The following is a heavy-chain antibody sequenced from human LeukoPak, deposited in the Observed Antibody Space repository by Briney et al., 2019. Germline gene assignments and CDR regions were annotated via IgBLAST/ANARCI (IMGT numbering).Heavy chain of an antibody. CDR2: IYYSGST. Sequence: TASETLSLTCTVSGGSITSNYWRWVRQPPGKGLEWIGYIYYSGSTNYNPSLKSRVARSIDTSKKQFSLKLSSVTAADTAVYYCARDSYGDFDYLDVWGKGTTVTVSS. V-gene: IGHV4-59*01. J-gene: IGHJ6*03. CDR1: GGSITSNY. D-gene: IGHD4-17*01. CDR3: ARDSYGDFDYLDV.